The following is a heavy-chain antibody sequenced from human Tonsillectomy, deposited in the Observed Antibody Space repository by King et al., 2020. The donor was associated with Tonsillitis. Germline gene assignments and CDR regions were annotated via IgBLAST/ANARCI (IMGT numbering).Heavy chain of an antibody. J-gene: IGHJ3*01. CDR3: AWLRYCSGTSCPSPGTFDF. V-gene: IGHV5-10-1*03. CDR1: GYIFTSYW. CDR2: IDPSDSYT. D-gene: IGHD2-15*01. Sequence: VQLVESGAEVKKPGESLRISCKGSGYIFTSYWIIWVRQMPGKGLEWMGRIDPSDSYTNYSPSFQGHVTISADNSISTAYLQWSSLKASDTAMYYCAWLRYCSGTSCPSPGTFDFCGQGTMVTVSS.